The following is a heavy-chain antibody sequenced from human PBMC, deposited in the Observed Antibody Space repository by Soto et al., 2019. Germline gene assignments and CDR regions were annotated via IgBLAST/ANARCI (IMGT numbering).Heavy chain of an antibody. D-gene: IGHD3-22*01. CDR1: GYTFISYY. Sequence: GASVKVSCKASGYTFISYYMHWVRQAPGQGLEWMGIINPSGGSASYAQKFQGRVTITADEITSTTYIKLSSLRSEDTAVYYCAKIYIYYDNGVSQYVYSFDYGGQGPRVTVSS. V-gene: IGHV1-46*01. CDR2: INPSGGSA. CDR3: AKIYIYYDNGVSQYVYSFDY. J-gene: IGHJ4*02.